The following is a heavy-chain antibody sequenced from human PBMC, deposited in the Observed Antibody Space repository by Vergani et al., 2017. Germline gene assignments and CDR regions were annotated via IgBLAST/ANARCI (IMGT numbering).Heavy chain of an antibody. V-gene: IGHV3-23*01. CDR3: ARAYGRYDWFDY. Sequence: EVQLLESGGGLVQPGGSLRLSCAASGFIFSTYAMSWVRQAPGKGLEWVSGISASGAPTYYTDSVKGRVTISRDNSKNTLYLQMNSLRVEDTAVYYCARAYGRYDWFDYWGQRTLVTVSS. CDR2: ISASGAPT. D-gene: IGHD1-20*01. J-gene: IGHJ4*01. CDR1: GFIFSTYA.